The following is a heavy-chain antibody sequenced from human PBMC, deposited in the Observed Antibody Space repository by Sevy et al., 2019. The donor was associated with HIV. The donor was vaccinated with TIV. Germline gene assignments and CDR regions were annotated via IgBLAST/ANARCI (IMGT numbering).Heavy chain of an antibody. J-gene: IGHJ4*02. Sequence: SETLSLTCTVSGGSISSGDYYWSWIRQPPGKGLEWIGYTYYSGSTYYNPSLKSRVTISVDTSKNQFSLKLSSVTAADTAVYYCAREEYSYGFDYWGQGTLVTVSS. CDR3: AREEYSYGFDY. CDR1: GGSISSGDYY. CDR2: TYYSGST. D-gene: IGHD5-18*01. V-gene: IGHV4-30-4*01.